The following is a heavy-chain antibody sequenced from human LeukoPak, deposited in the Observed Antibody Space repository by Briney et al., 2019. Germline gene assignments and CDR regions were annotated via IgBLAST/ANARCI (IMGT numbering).Heavy chain of an antibody. CDR1: GFTFSSYG. D-gene: IGHD1-26*01. CDR2: ISYDGSNK. J-gene: IGHJ4*02. V-gene: IGHV3-30*18. CDR3: AKEAWELAGVVDY. Sequence: PGGSLRLSCAASGFTFSSYGMHWVRQAPGKGLEWVAVISYDGSNKYYADSVKGRFTISRDNSKNTLYLQMNSLRAEDTAVYYCAKEAWELAGVVDYWGQGTLVTVSS.